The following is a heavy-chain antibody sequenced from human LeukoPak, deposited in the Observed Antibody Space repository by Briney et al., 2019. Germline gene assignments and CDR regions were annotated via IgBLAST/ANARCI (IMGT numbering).Heavy chain of an antibody. Sequence: GRSLRLSCAASGFTFSSYAMHWVRQAPGKGLEWVAVISYDGSNKYYADSVKGRFTISRDNSKNTLYLQMNSLRAEDTAVYYCARDLLMVRGVMMGGVGPFDIWGQGTMVTVSS. CDR3: ARDLLMVRGVMMGGVGPFDI. CDR2: ISYDGSNK. CDR1: GFTFSSYA. V-gene: IGHV3-30*04. J-gene: IGHJ3*02. D-gene: IGHD3-10*01.